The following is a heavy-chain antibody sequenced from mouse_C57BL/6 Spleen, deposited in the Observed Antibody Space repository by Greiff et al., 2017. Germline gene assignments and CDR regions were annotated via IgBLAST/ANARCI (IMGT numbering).Heavy chain of an antibody. CDR1: GYTFTEYT. CDR3: ARHGRSLTTVVEGFDY. V-gene: IGHV1-62-2*01. J-gene: IGHJ2*01. Sequence: LVESGAELVKPGASVKLSCKASGYTFTEYTIHWVKQRSGQGLEWIGWFYPGSGSIKYNEKFKGKATLTADKSSSTVYMELSRLTAEDSAVYFCARHGRSLTTVVEGFDYWGQGTTLTVSS. CDR2: FYPGSGSI. D-gene: IGHD1-1*01.